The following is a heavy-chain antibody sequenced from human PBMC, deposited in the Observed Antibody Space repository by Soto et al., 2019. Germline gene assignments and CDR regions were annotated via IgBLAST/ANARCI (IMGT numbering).Heavy chain of an antibody. CDR1: LFTFSISS. CDR2: ITGDSSTI. Sequence: SGTASLFTFSISSSYWARQAAGKGMEWISYITGDSSTIYYADSVKGRFTISRDNAKNSLFLQMNSLRDEDTAMYYCARDNGRAGSFDLSGQGTLVSLSS. CDR3: ARDNGRAGSFDL. J-gene: IGHJ5*02. D-gene: IGHD6-13*01. V-gene: IGHV3-48*02.